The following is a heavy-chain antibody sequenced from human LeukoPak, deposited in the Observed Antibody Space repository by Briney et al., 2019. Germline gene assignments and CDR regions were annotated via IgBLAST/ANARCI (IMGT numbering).Heavy chain of an antibody. CDR2: IYTSGST. J-gene: IGHJ3*02. CDR3: ARDPAKYYYDSSGGAFDI. D-gene: IGHD3-22*01. Sequence: SETLSLTCTVSGGSISSSSYYWGWIRQPPGKGLEWIGSIYTSGSTNYNPSLKSRVTMSVDTSKNQFSLKLSSVTAADTAVYYCARDPAKYYYDSSGGAFDIWGQGTMVTVSS. V-gene: IGHV4-39*07. CDR1: GGSISSSSYY.